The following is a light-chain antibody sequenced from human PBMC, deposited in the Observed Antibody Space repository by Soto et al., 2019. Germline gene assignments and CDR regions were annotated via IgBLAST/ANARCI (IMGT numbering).Light chain of an antibody. CDR3: QQYGSSPRT. Sequence: EIVLTQSPGTLSLSPGERATLSCRASQNISSTYLAWYQQKPGQAPRLLVYGASSRATGIPDRFSGSGSGTDFTLTISILEPEDFAVYYCQQYGSSPRTFGQVTKVEV. V-gene: IGKV3-20*01. J-gene: IGKJ1*01. CDR2: GAS. CDR1: QNISSTY.